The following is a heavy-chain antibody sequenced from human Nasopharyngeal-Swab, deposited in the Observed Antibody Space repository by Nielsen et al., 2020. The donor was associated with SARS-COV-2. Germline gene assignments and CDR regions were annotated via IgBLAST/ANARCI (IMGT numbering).Heavy chain of an antibody. D-gene: IGHD6-19*01. CDR2: IYPGDSDT. Sequence: GGSLKISCKGSGYSFTSYWIGWGRPMPGKGLEWMGIIYPGDSDTRYSPSFQGQVTISADKSISTAYLQWSSLKASDTAMYYCARHVGSGWYGVDYWGQGTLVTVSS. J-gene: IGHJ4*02. CDR1: GYSFTSYW. V-gene: IGHV5-51*01. CDR3: ARHVGSGWYGVDY.